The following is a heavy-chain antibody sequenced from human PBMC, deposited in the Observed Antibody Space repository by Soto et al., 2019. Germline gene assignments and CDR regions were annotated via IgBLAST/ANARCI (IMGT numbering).Heavy chain of an antibody. CDR3: ARPPEGNSCGYYSK. CDR2: INHSGST. J-gene: IGHJ4*01. V-gene: IGHV4-34*01. Sequence: SETLSLTCAVYGGSFSGYNWCWIRRPPGEGLEWCGEINHSGSTNYNQPLTSRETITVDTTKNHFALKLSSVTAADTAVYYRARPPEGNSCGYYSKWGQGTLVTVSS. CDR1: GGSFSGYN. D-gene: IGHD3-22*01.